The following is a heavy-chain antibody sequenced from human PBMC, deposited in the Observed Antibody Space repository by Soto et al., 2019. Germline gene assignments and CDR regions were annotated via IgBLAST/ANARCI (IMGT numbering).Heavy chain of an antibody. CDR3: ARDSKSRNFDY. D-gene: IGHD2-2*01. J-gene: IGHJ4*02. V-gene: IGHV3-33*01. CDR1: GFTFSNYA. Sequence: WGSLRLSCAASGFTFSNYAMHWFRQAPGKGLEWVAVIWSDGNNKYYADSVKGRFTISRDNSKNTLYLQVNSLRAEDTAVYYCARDSKSRNFDYLGQGTLVTVSS. CDR2: IWSDGNNK.